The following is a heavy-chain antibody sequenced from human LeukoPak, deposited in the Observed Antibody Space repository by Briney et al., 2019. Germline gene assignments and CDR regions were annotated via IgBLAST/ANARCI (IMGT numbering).Heavy chain of an antibody. D-gene: IGHD4-17*01. CDR1: GFTFTNYA. Sequence: GGSLSLSCAASGFTFTNYAMTWVRQAPGKGLEWVSGISEGVGNTYYADSVKGRFTISRDHSKNTLYLQMNSLRAEDTALYHCAKREKGTTGRFFDYWGQGTLVTVSS. CDR2: ISEGVGNT. J-gene: IGHJ4*02. CDR3: AKREKGTTGRFFDY. V-gene: IGHV3-23*01.